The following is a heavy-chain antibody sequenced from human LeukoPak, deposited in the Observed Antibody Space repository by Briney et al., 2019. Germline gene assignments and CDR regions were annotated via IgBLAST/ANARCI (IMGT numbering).Heavy chain of an antibody. Sequence: ASVKVSCKASGGTFSSYAISWVRQAPGQGLEWMGWISAYNGNTNYAQKLQGRVTMTTDTSTSTAYMELRSLRSDDTAVYYCARDPFIVVVPAAIPGWFDPWGQGTLVTVSS. J-gene: IGHJ5*02. CDR3: ARDPFIVVVPAAIPGWFDP. CDR1: GGTFSSYA. V-gene: IGHV1-18*01. D-gene: IGHD2-2*02. CDR2: ISAYNGNT.